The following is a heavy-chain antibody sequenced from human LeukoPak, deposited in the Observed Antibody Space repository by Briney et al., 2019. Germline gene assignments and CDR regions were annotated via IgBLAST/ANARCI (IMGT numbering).Heavy chain of an antibody. CDR1: GFTFDDYT. V-gene: IGHV3-43*01. J-gene: IGHJ4*02. D-gene: IGHD2-15*01. Sequence: GSLRPSCAAFGFTFDDYTMHWVPQAPGKGLGWVSIIIWDGGSTYYAESVEGRLIISRDNSKNSLYLQKNSLRTEDTALYYCAEDGRDCSGGSCYWFDYWGQGTLVTVSS. CDR3: AEDGRDCSGGSCYWFDY. CDR2: IIWDGGST.